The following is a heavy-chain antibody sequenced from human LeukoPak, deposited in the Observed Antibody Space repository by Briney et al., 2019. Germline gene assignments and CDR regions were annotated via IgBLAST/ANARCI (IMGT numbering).Heavy chain of an antibody. CDR2: IYHSGST. D-gene: IGHD6-13*01. Sequence: SETLSLTCTVSGGSISSYYWSWIRQPPGKGLEWIGYIYHSGSTNYNPSLKSRVTISVDTSKNQFSLKLSSVTAADTAVYYCARHRVYSSSWFDYWGQGTLVTVSS. V-gene: IGHV4-59*08. CDR3: ARHRVYSSSWFDY. CDR1: GGSISSYY. J-gene: IGHJ4*02.